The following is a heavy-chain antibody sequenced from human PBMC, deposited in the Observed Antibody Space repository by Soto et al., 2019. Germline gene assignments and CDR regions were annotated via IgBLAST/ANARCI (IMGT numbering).Heavy chain of an antibody. Sequence: PSETLSLTCAVSGGSISSGGSSWSWIRQPPGKDLEWIGSIYYSGSTYYNPSLKSRVTISVDTSKNQFSLKLSSVTAADTAVYYCASWWRAYDFWSGYYTYYYYYGMDVWGQGTTVTVSS. CDR3: ASWWRAYDFWSGYYTYYYYYGMDV. V-gene: IGHV4-30-2*03. D-gene: IGHD3-3*01. CDR2: IYYSGST. J-gene: IGHJ6*02. CDR1: GGSISSGGSS.